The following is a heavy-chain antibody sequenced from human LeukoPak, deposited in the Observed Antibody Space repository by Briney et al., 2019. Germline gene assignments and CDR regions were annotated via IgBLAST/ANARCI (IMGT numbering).Heavy chain of an antibody. CDR1: GYTFTGYY. J-gene: IGHJ4*02. D-gene: IGHD3-9*01. CDR3: ARTTDWLFALFDY. V-gene: IGHV1-2*06. CDR2: INPNSGGT. Sequence: ASVKVSCKASGYTFTGYYMHWVRQAPGQGLEWMGRINPNSGGTNYAQKFRGRVTMTRDTSISTAYMELSRPRSDDTAVYYCARTTDWLFALFDYWGQGTLVTVSS.